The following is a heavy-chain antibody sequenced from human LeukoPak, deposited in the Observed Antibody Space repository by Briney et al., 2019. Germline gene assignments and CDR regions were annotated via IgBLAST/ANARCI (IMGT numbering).Heavy chain of an antibody. CDR2: IYYTGNT. Sequence: PETLSLTCTVSGGSISNYYWNWIRQPPGKGLEWIGYIYYTGNTNYNPSLKSRVTISVDTSKNQFSLKLSSVTAADTAVYYCARDRLQLQSWGQGTLVTVSS. CDR3: ARDRLQLQS. CDR1: GGSISNYY. V-gene: IGHV4-59*01. J-gene: IGHJ5*02. D-gene: IGHD5-24*01.